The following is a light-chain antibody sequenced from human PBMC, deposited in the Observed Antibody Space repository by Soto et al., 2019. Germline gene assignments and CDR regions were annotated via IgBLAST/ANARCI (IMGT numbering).Light chain of an antibody. CDR1: QSISTW. J-gene: IGKJ1*01. CDR2: KAS. Sequence: DIQMTQSPSTLSASVGDRVTITCRASQSISTWLAWYQQEPGKAPKLLIHKASSLQSGVPSRSSGSGSGTDFTLTISSLHPDDFATYYCQQYNSYSPTVGQGTKVDSK. CDR3: QQYNSYSPT. V-gene: IGKV1-5*03.